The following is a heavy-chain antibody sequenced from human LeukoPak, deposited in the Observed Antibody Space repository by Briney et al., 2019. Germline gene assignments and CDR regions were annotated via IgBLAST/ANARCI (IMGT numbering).Heavy chain of an antibody. Sequence: PSETLSLTCAVYGGSFSGYYWSWIRQPPGKGLEWIGEINHSGSTNYNPSLKSRVTISVDTSKNQFSLKLSSVTAADTAVYYCARVLRYFDWLSLHFDYWGQGTLVTVSS. CDR3: ARVLRYFDWLSLHFDY. CDR2: INHSGST. V-gene: IGHV4-34*01. D-gene: IGHD3-9*01. CDR1: GGSFSGYY. J-gene: IGHJ4*02.